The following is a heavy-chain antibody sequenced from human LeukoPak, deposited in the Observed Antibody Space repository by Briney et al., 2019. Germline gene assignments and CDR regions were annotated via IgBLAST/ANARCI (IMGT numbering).Heavy chain of an antibody. CDR2: IIPIFGTA. J-gene: IGHJ4*02. CDR3: ARHGVGGDYFDY. D-gene: IGHD3-16*01. V-gene: IGHV1-69*05. CDR1: GGTFSSYA. Sequence: SVKVSCKASGGTFSSYAISWVRQAPGQGLEWMGGIIPIFGTANYAQKFQGRVTFTTDESTSTAYMELSSLRSEDTAVYYCARHGVGGDYFDYWGQGTLVTVSS.